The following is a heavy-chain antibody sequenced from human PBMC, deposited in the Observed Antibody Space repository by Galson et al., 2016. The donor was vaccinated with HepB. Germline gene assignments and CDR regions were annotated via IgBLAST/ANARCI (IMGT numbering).Heavy chain of an antibody. CDR2: INPSGGST. CDR3: AREVSVTSFFDS. J-gene: IGHJ4*02. Sequence: SVKVSCKASGYTFTSYYIHWVRQAPGQGLEWMGIINPSGGSTSYAQKFQGRIAMTRDTSTSTVYMELSSLRSEDSAVYYCAREVSVTSFFDSWGQGAVVTVSS. D-gene: IGHD2-2*01. CDR1: GYTFTSYY. V-gene: IGHV1-46*01.